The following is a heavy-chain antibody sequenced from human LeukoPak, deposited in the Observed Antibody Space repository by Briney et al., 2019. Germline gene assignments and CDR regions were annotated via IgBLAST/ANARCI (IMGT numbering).Heavy chain of an antibody. CDR2: IYYSGST. CDR3: ARGPDDAFDI. CDR1: GGGIRRYY. V-gene: IGHV4-59*12. Sequence: SETLSLTCTGGGGGIRRYYGSWIRQPPGEGLEWIGYIYYSGSTNYNPSLKSRVTISVDTSKNQFSLKLSSVTAADTAVYYCARGPDDAFDIWGQGTMVTVSS. J-gene: IGHJ3*02.